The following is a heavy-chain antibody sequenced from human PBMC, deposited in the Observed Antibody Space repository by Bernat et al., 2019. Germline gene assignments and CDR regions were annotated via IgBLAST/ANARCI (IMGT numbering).Heavy chain of an antibody. Sequence: EVLLVESGGGLVQPGGSLRLSCAASGFTFTDYWMHWVRQAPGKGLVWVSRINNDWSDTIYADSVKGRFTLSRDNAKNTLYLQMNSLRVEDTAVYYCARGGWSHGFDIWGQGTMVTVSS. J-gene: IGHJ3*02. CDR2: INNDWSDT. V-gene: IGHV3-74*01. D-gene: IGHD3-3*01. CDR3: ARGGWSHGFDI. CDR1: GFTFTDYW.